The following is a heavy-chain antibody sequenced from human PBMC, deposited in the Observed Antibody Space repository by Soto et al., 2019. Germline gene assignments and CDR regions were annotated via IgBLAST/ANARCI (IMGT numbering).Heavy chain of an antibody. V-gene: IGHV3-48*01. J-gene: IGHJ3*02. CDR3: ARDLAYGDYVTAFDI. D-gene: IGHD4-17*01. CDR2: ISSSSSTI. CDR1: GFTFSSYS. Sequence: GSLRLSCAASGFTFSSYSMNWVRQAPGKGLEWVSYISSSSSTIYYADSVKGRFTISRDNAKNSLYLQMNSLRAEDTAVYYCARDLAYGDYVTAFDIWGQGTMVTVSS.